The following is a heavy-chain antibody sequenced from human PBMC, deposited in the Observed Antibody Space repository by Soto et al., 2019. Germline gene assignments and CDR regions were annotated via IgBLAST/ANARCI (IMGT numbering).Heavy chain of an antibody. CDR2: ISAYNDNT. CDR1: GYTFTSYG. CDR3: ASDVQLLWFGELVSSGAFDI. J-gene: IGHJ3*02. V-gene: IGHV1-18*01. Sequence: GASAKVSSKASGYTFTSYGISWVRQAPGQGLEWMGWISAYNDNTTYAQKLQGRVTMTTDTSTSTAYMELRSLRSDDTAVYYCASDVQLLWFGELVSSGAFDIWGQGTMVTVSS. D-gene: IGHD3-10*01.